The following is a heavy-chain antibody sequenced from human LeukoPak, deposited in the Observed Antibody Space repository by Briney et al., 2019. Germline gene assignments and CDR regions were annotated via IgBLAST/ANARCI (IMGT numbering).Heavy chain of an antibody. CDR3: ARGRYSSGWYLDY. CDR1: GFTVSSNY. CDR2: IYSGGST. Sequence: GGSLRLSCAASGFTVSSNYMSWVRQAPGKGLEWVSVIYSGGSTYYADSVKGRLTISRDNSKNTLYLQMNSLRAEDTAVYYCARGRYSSGWYLDYWGQGTLVTVSS. V-gene: IGHV3-66*01. D-gene: IGHD6-19*01. J-gene: IGHJ4*02.